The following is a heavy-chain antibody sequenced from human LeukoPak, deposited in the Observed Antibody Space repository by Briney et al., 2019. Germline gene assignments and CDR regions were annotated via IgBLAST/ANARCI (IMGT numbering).Heavy chain of an antibody. CDR1: GGSISSCGYS. J-gene: IGHJ4*02. CDR2: IYHSGST. CDR3: ASNSMVRGVFYYSDY. Sequence: SRTLSLTCAVSGGSISSCGYSWSWLRQPPGKGLEWIGYIYHSGSTYYTPSLKSRVTISVDRSKNQFSLKLSSVTAADTAVYYCASNSMVRGVFYYSDYWGRGTLVTVSS. D-gene: IGHD3-10*01. V-gene: IGHV4-30-2*01.